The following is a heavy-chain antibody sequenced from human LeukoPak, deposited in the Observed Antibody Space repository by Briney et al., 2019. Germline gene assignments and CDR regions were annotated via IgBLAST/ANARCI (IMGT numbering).Heavy chain of an antibody. CDR2: ISHDGSKK. CDR1: DFTFSGYA. CDR3: VRDSPYCSSTTCFTVNYFDY. D-gene: IGHD2-2*01. J-gene: IGHJ4*02. Sequence: GRSLRLSCAASDFTFSGYAMHWVRQAPGKGLEWVAVISHDGSKKYYTDSVKGRFTISRDNSKSALYLQMNSLRPEDTALYYCVRDSPYCSSTTCFTVNYFDYWGQGALVTVSS. V-gene: IGHV3-30-3*01.